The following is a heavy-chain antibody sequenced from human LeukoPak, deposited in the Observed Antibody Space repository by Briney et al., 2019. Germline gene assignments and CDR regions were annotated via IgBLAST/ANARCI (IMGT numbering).Heavy chain of an antibody. CDR1: GVTFSNAW. CDR2: IKSKTDGGTT. Sequence: PGGSLRLSCAASGVTFSNAWMRWVRQAPGKGLEWVGRIKSKTDGGTTVYAAPVKGRFTISRDDSKNTLYLQMNSLKTEDTAVYYCTTLVYDYVWGSDYWGQGTLVTVSS. J-gene: IGHJ4*02. CDR3: TTLVYDYVWGSDY. V-gene: IGHV3-15*01. D-gene: IGHD3-16*01.